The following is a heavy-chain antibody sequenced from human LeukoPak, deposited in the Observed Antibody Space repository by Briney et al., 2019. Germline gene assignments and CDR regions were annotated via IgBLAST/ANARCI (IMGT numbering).Heavy chain of an antibody. CDR2: IVPIFDTP. V-gene: IGHV1-69*06. J-gene: IGHJ5*02. CDR1: GYTFTGYY. D-gene: IGHD1-7*01. CDR3: ARNLGLELKNWFDP. Sequence: ASVKVSCKASGYTFTGYYLHWVRQAPGQGLEWMGGIVPIFDTPNYAQKFQGRVTITADKSTSTAYMELSSLRSEDAAVYYCARNLGLELKNWFDPWGQGTLVTVSS.